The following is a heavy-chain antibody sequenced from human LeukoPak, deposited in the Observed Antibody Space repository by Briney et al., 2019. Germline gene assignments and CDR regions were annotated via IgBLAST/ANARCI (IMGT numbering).Heavy chain of an antibody. Sequence: SETLSLTCTVSGGSISSYYWSWIRQPPGKALECIGYISYSGSTHYNPSLKSRVTISVDTSKNQFSLKLSSVTAADTAVYYCATGRAYSSVDYWGQGTLVTVSS. CDR2: ISYSGST. CDR1: GGSISSYY. D-gene: IGHD6-19*01. V-gene: IGHV4-59*01. J-gene: IGHJ4*02. CDR3: ATGRAYSSVDY.